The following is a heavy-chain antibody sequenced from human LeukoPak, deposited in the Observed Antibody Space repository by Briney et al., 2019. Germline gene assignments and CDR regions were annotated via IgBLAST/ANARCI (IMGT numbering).Heavy chain of an antibody. Sequence: PSETLSLTCTVSGGSISSYYWSWIRQPPGKGLEWIGYIYYSGSTNYNPSLKSRVTISVDTSKNQFSLKLSSVTAADTAVYYCARDRHFWGGTNWFDPWGQGTLVTVSS. V-gene: IGHV4-59*01. CDR2: IYYSGST. J-gene: IGHJ5*02. D-gene: IGHD3-3*02. CDR1: GGSISSYY. CDR3: ARDRHFWGGTNWFDP.